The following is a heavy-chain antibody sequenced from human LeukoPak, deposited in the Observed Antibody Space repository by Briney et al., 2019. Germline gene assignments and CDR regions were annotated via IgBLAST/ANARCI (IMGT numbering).Heavy chain of an antibody. J-gene: IGHJ3*02. CDR2: SSYSGST. CDR3: ATVRWNDGDAFDI. V-gene: IGHV4-61*01. D-gene: IGHD1-1*01. CDR1: GGSVSSGSYY. Sequence: SETLSLTCSVSGGSVSSGSYYWSWIRQPPGKGLEWIGYSSYSGSTSYNPSLKSRVTIAVDTSKNQFSLRLRSVTAADTAVYYCATVRWNDGDAFDIWGQGTMVTVSS.